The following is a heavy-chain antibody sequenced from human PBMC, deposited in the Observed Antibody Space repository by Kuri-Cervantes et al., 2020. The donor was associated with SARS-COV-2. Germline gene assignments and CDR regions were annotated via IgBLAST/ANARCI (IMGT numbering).Heavy chain of an antibody. CDR3: ARGGHVVVIAPVDY. J-gene: IGHJ4*02. CDR1: GFTFSRYA. CDR2: ISYDGSNK. V-gene: IGHV3-30-3*01. Sequence: GGSLRLSCAGSGFTFSRYAIHCVRQAPGKGLEWVAVISYDGSNKYYADSVKGRFTISRDNSKNTLYLQMNSLRAEDTAVYYCARGGHVVVIAPVDYWGQGTLVTVSS. D-gene: IGHD2-21*01.